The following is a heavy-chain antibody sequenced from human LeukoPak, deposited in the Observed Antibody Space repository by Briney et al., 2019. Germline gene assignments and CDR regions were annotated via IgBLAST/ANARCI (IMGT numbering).Heavy chain of an antibody. Sequence: GGSLGLSCAASGFTFSNYWMHWVRQAPGKGLVWVSRINSDGSSTSYADSVKGRFTISRDNAKNTLYLQMNSLRAEDTAVYYCARGPMVRTNLFDYWGQGTLVTVSS. CDR1: GFTFSNYW. V-gene: IGHV3-74*01. CDR3: ARGPMVRTNLFDY. D-gene: IGHD3-10*01. CDR2: INSDGSST. J-gene: IGHJ4*02.